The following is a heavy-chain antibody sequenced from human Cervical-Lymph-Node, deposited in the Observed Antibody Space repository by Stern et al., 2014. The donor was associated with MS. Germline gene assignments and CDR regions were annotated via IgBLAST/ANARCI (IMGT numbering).Heavy chain of an antibody. Sequence: EVQLVQSGGGLVKPGGSLTLSCAASGFPFRRYSLHWVRQAPRKGLEWVSSLRRSSSYIYDADSGKGRFTISRDNAKNSLYLQMNSLRAEDTAVYYCARGIAARPNWFDPWGQGTLVTVSS. D-gene: IGHD6-6*01. CDR3: ARGIAARPNWFDP. V-gene: IGHV3-21*01. CDR2: LRRSSSYI. J-gene: IGHJ5*02. CDR1: GFPFRRYS.